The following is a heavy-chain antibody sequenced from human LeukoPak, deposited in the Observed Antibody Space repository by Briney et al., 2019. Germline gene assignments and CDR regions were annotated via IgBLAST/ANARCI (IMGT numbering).Heavy chain of an antibody. CDR2: ISSDGSNK. J-gene: IGHJ6*04. V-gene: IGHV3-30*03. Sequence: GGSLRLSCAAFGFTFSDYNMRWIRQAPGKGLEWVAVISSDGSNKYYADSVKGRFTFSRDNSKNTLYLQMTSLRAEDTAVYYCARVNFAAAAMDVWGKGTTVTVSS. CDR1: GFTFSDYN. CDR3: ARVNFAAAAMDV. D-gene: IGHD6-13*01.